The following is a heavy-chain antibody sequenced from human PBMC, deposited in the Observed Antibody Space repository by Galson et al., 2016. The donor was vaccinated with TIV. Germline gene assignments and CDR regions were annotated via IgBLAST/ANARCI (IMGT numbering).Heavy chain of an antibody. CDR3: ASFNTKDAFDS. Sequence: SLRLSCAASGFNFDVRWMSWLRQVPGKELEWVGRIRSGSEAGTTDNAATVKGRFTISRDDSKDTLYLQMNNLKIEDTAVYYCASFNTKDAFDSWGQGTLVIVSS. CDR2: IRSGSEAGTT. CDR1: GFNFDVRW. V-gene: IGHV3-15*01. D-gene: IGHD2/OR15-2a*01. J-gene: IGHJ4*02.